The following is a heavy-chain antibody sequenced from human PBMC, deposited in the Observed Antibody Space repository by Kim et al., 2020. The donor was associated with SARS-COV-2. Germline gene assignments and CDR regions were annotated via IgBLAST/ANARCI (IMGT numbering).Heavy chain of an antibody. D-gene: IGHD3-9*01. CDR1: GGSISSYY. CDR3: ATPYYDILTGYYPYAFDI. CDR2: IYYSGST. Sequence: SETLSLTCTASGGSISSYYWSWIRQPPGKGLEWIGYIYYSGSTNYNPSLKSRVTISVDTSKNQFSLKLSSVTAADTAAYYCATPYYDILTGYYPYAFDI. V-gene: IGHV4-59*08. J-gene: IGHJ3*02.